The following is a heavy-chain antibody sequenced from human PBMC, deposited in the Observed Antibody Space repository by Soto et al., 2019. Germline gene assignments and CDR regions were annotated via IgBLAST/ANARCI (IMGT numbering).Heavy chain of an antibody. CDR3: ARDLVRWGGNYDFVFDY. J-gene: IGHJ4*02. D-gene: IGHD1-26*01. V-gene: IGHV1-2*02. Sequence: QVQLVQSGAEVKKPGASVKVSCKASGYTFTGYYMHWVRQAPGQGLEWMGWINPNSGGTNYAQKFHGRVTMTRDTSISTAYMELSRLRSYDTGVYDCARDLVRWGGNYDFVFDYWGQGTLVTVSS. CDR2: INPNSGGT. CDR1: GYTFTGYY.